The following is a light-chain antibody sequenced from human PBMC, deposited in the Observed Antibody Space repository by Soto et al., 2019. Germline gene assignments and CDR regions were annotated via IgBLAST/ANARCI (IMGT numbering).Light chain of an antibody. Sequence: QSALTQPASVSGSPGQSITISCTGTTSDIGDYNYVSWYQHLPDKVPKLIISLVSNRPSGVSNRFSGSKSGNTASLTISGLQAEDEADYYCWSYTSSDNWVFGEGTKLTVL. V-gene: IGLV2-14*01. J-gene: IGLJ3*02. CDR1: TSDIGDYNY. CDR2: LVS. CDR3: WSYTSSDNWV.